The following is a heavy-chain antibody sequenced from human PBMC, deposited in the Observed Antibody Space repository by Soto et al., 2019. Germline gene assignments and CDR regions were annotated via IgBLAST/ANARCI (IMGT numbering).Heavy chain of an antibody. Sequence: QVQLVESGGGVVQPGRSLRLSCAASGFTFSSYGMHWVHQAPGKGLVWVAVIWYVGRNKYYADSVKGRFTISRDNSKNTLDRQLNSLRAEDTAVSYCASDRSTVTPIHYDDYGRDVWGQGTTVTVSS. D-gene: IGHD2-21*01. J-gene: IGHJ6*02. CDR3: ASDRSTVTPIHYDDYGRDV. CDR1: GFTFSSYG. CDR2: IWYVGRNK. V-gene: IGHV3-33*01.